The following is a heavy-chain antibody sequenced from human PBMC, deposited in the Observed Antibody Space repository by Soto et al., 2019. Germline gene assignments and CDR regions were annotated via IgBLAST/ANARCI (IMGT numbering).Heavy chain of an antibody. Sequence: GGSLRLSCAASGFTFSDYYMSWIRQAPGKGLEWVSYISSSGSTIYYADSVKGRFTISRDNAKNSLYLQMNSLRAEDTAVYYCARIAGTTAYYYYMDVWGKGTTVTVSS. J-gene: IGHJ6*03. CDR2: ISSSGSTI. CDR1: GFTFSDYY. D-gene: IGHD1-7*01. CDR3: ARIAGTTAYYYYMDV. V-gene: IGHV3-11*01.